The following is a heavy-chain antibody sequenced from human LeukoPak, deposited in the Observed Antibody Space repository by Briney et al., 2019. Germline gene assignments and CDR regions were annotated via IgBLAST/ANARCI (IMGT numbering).Heavy chain of an antibody. J-gene: IGHJ6*03. Sequence: ASVKVSCKASGYTFTSYDINWVGQATAQGLAWMGWMNPNSGTTGYAQKFQGRVTMTRNTSISTAYMELSSLSSEDTAVYYCARSSAAEVIRYYYYMDVWGKGTTVTVSS. CDR3: ARSSAAEVIRYYYYMDV. CDR2: MNPNSGTT. V-gene: IGHV1-8*01. CDR1: GYTFTSYD. D-gene: IGHD2-21*01.